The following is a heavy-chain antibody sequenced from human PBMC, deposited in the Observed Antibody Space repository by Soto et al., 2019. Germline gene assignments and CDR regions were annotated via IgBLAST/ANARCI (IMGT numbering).Heavy chain of an antibody. CDR2: VYYSGTT. J-gene: IGHJ4*02. D-gene: IGHD3-16*01. Sequence: QLQLQESGPGLVKPSETLSLTCTVSGGSVSSSDYYWGWFRQPPGKELEWIGAVYYSGTTYYLPSLKSRVTISVDTSKNHFSLNLRSVTAADTAVYYCARQTGGFGYYFDYWGQGALVTVSS. V-gene: IGHV4-39*01. CDR3: ARQTGGFGYYFDY. CDR1: GGSVSSSDYY.